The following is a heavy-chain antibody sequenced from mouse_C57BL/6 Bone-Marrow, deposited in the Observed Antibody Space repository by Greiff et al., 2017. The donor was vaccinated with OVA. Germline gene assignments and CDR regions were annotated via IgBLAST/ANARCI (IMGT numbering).Heavy chain of an antibody. J-gene: IGHJ3*01. CDR1: GFNIKDDY. V-gene: IGHV14-4*01. Sequence: VQLQQSGAELVRPGASVKLSCTASGFNIKDDYMHWVKQRPEQGLEWIGWIDPENGDTEYASKFQGKATITADTSSNTAYLQLSSLTSEDTAVYYCTTFDYDVGLAYWGQGTLVTVSA. D-gene: IGHD2-4*01. CDR2: IDPENGDT. CDR3: TTFDYDVGLAY.